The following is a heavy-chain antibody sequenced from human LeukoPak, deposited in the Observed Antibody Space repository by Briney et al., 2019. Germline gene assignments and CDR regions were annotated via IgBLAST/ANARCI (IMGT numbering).Heavy chain of an antibody. CDR2: INPSSGST. J-gene: IGHJ4*02. Sequence: ASVKVSCKASGYTFTSYYMHWVRQAPGQGLEWMGIINPSSGSTSYAQKFQGRVTMTRDTSTSTVYMELSSLRSEDTAVYYCAGPRLGFSGSYEGGLGYWGQGTLVTVSS. CDR3: AGPRLGFSGSYEGGLGY. D-gene: IGHD1-26*01. V-gene: IGHV1-46*01. CDR1: GYTFTSYY.